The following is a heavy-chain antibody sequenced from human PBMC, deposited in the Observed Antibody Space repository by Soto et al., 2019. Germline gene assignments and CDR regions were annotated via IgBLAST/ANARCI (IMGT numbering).Heavy chain of an antibody. V-gene: IGHV2-5*02. CDR3: AHRVLRAVFGLVTTTAIYFDF. CDR1: GFSLTTSGVG. J-gene: IGHJ4*02. D-gene: IGHD3-3*01. Sequence: QITLNESGPTVVKPTETLTLTCTFSGFSLTTSGVGVGWVRQSPGKAPEWLAFIYWDDDKRYSTSLKSRLTITKDTSKNQVVLTMANVDPADTATYSCAHRVLRAVFGLVTTTAIYFDFWCQGTPVVVSS. CDR2: IYWDDDK.